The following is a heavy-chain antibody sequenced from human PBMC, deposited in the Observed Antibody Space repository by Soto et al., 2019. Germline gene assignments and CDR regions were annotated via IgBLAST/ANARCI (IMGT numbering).Heavy chain of an antibody. CDR2: ISGSGGST. V-gene: IGHV3-23*01. J-gene: IGHJ6*02. Sequence: EVQLLESGGGLVQPGGSLRLSCAASGFTFSSYAMSWVRQAPGKGLECVSAISGSGGSTYYADSVKGRFTISRDNSKNTLYLQMNSLRAEDTAVYYCASAAREYYYYGMDVWGQWTTVTVSS. CDR1: GFTFSSYA. CDR3: ASAAREYYYYGMDV.